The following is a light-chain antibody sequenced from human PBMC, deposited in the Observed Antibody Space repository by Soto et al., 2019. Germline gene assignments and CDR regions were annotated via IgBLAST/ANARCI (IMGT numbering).Light chain of an antibody. CDR1: KLGDKY. CDR3: QAWDSSMVV. J-gene: IGLJ2*01. Sequence: SYELTQPPSVSVSPGQTASNTCTGDKLGDKYACWYQQKPGQSPVLVIYQDSKRPSGIPERFSGSNSGNTAPLAISGTQAMDGADYYCQAWDSSMVVFGGGTKLTVL. CDR2: QDS. V-gene: IGLV3-1*01.